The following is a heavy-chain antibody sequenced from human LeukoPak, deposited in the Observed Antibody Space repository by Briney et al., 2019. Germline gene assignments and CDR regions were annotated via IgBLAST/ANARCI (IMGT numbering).Heavy chain of an antibody. CDR2: MYYSGST. CDR1: GGSISNSSYY. V-gene: IGHV4-39*01. Sequence: PSETLSLTCTVSGGSISNSSYYWGWIRQPPGKGLEWIRSMYYSGSTYYNPSLKSRATISVDTSKNQFSLKLSSVTAADTAVYYCARHGRMGTINPSYWGQGTLVTVSS. D-gene: IGHD5-24*01. J-gene: IGHJ4*02. CDR3: ARHGRMGTINPSY.